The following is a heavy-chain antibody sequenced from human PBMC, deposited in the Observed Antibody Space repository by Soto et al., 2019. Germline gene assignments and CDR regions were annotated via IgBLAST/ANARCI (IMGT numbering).Heavy chain of an antibody. D-gene: IGHD5-18*01. V-gene: IGHV1-2*02. CDR1: GYSFTGYF. CDR2: INLNSGGT. CDR3: ARGGVTAMVYHGMDV. Sequence: ASVKVSCKASGYSFTGYFTQWVRQAPGQGLEWMGWINLNSGGTNYAQKFQGRVTMTRDTSISTAYRELSRLRSDDTAVYYCARGGVTAMVYHGMDVWGQGTTVTVSS. J-gene: IGHJ6*02.